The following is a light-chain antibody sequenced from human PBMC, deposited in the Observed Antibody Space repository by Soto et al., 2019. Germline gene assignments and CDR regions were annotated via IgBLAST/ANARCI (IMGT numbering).Light chain of an antibody. V-gene: IGLV1-51*01. CDR1: SSNIGGNS. J-gene: IGLJ1*01. Sequence: QSVMTQPPSVSAAPGQKVTISCSGSSSNIGGNSVSWYQQLPGTAPKLLIYDDNKRPSGIPDRFSGSKSGTSATLGITGFQTGDEADYYCGSYAHGSTYVFGTGTKVTVL. CDR2: DDN. CDR3: GSYAHGSTYV.